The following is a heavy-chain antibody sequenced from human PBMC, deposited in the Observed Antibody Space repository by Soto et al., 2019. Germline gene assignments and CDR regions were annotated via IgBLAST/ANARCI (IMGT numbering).Heavy chain of an antibody. Sequence: PGGSLRLSCAASEFTFTTYSMTWVRQAPGKGLEWVSYISSSTSTIYYADSVKGRFTISRDNAKNSLYLQMNSLRDEDTAFYYCTKEVRNHFSYYFDYWGQGTLVTVSS. CDR2: ISSSTSTI. V-gene: IGHV3-48*02. CDR1: EFTFTTYS. J-gene: IGHJ4*02. CDR3: TKEVRNHFSYYFDY. D-gene: IGHD3-3*02.